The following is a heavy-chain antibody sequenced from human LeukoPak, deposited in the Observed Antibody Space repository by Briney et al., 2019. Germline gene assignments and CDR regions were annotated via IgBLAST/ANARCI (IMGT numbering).Heavy chain of an antibody. CDR2: IYHSGST. D-gene: IGHD1-1*01. J-gene: IGHJ5*02. CDR3: ARERASHWNDGWFDP. V-gene: IGHV4-39*07. CDR1: GGSISSGSYY. Sequence: PSQTLSLTCTVSGGSISSGSYYWSWIRQPPGKGLEWIGSIYHSGSTYYNPSLKSRVTISVDTSKNQFSLKLSSVTAADTAMYYCARERASHWNDGWFDPWGQGTLVTVSS.